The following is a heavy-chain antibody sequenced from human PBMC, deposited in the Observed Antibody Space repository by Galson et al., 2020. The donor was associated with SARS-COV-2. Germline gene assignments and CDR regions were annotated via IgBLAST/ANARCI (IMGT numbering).Heavy chain of an antibody. CDR2: ISYDGSNK. J-gene: IGHJ4*02. CDR1: GFTFSSYG. D-gene: IGHD3-22*01. CDR3: AKGAEVIREIVDY. Sequence: GGSLRLSCAASGFTFSSYGMHWVRQAPGKGLEWVAVISYDGSNKYYADSVKGRFTISRDNSKNTLYLQMNSLRAEDTAVYYCAKGAEVIREIVDYWGQGTLVTVSS. V-gene: IGHV3-30*18.